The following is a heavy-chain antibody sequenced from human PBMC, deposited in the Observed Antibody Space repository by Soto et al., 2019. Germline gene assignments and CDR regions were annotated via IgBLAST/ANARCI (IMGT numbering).Heavy chain of an antibody. V-gene: IGHV4-39*01. Sequence: SETLSLTCTVSGVSLSSIIYYWGWIRQPPGKGLEWIGSIYYSGSTYYNPSLKSRVTISVDTSKNQFSLKLSSVTAADTAVYYCPRLSSSHRNDYWGQGTLVTVSS. CDR2: IYYSGST. CDR1: GVSLSSIIYY. CDR3: PRLSSSHRNDY. J-gene: IGHJ4*02.